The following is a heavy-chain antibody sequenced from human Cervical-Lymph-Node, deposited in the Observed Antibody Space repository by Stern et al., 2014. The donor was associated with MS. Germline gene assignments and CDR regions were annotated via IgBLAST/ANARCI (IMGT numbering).Heavy chain of an antibody. D-gene: IGHD6-13*01. CDR3: SGSNWYFFDY. V-gene: IGHV3-74*01. J-gene: IGHJ4*02. Sequence: EVQLVESGGGLVQPGGSLRLSCAASGFTFDSYSMHWVRQVPGKGLVWVSRINTDGSSPRYADSVKGRFTISRDNAKNMLYLKMNSLRAEDTAVYYCSGSNWYFFDYWGQGTLVTVSS. CDR2: INTDGSSP. CDR1: GFTFDSYS.